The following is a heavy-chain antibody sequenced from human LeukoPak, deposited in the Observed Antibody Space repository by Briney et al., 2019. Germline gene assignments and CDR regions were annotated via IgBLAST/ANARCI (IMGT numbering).Heavy chain of an antibody. J-gene: IGHJ4*02. Sequence: GGSLGLSCAASGFTFSSHGMSWVRQAPGKGLEWVGFIRSKAYGGTTEYAASVKGRFTISRDDSKSIAYLQMNSLKTEDTAVYYCTRDQWKLRYFDWLSFQEPPSPYDYWGQGTLVTVSS. CDR1: GFTFSSHG. V-gene: IGHV3-49*04. CDR2: IRSKAYGGTT. CDR3: TRDQWKLRYFDWLSFQEPPSPYDY. D-gene: IGHD3-9*01.